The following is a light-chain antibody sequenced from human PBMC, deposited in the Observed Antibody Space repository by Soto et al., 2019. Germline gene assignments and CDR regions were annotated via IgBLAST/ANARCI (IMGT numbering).Light chain of an antibody. CDR2: AAS. Sequence: IQLTQSPSSLSASVGDRVTITCRASQGISSYLAWYQQKPGKAPNLLIYAASTLQTGVPSRFSGSGSGTDFTLTISSLQPEDFATYYCQQYNNYFWAFGQGTKVDIK. CDR1: QGISSY. CDR3: QQYNNYFWA. V-gene: IGKV1-9*01. J-gene: IGKJ1*01.